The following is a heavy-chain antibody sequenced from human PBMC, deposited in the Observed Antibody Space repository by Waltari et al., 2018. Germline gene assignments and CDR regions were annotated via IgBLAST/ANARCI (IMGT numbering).Heavy chain of an antibody. CDR2: INYDGSQK. CDR3: AKSRGFEY. Sequence: DVQLVESGGGLVQPGGSLRLSCGASGFNFSRYWMSWVRQTPGKGLQWVANINYDGSQKYYVDSVKGRFTISRDNAKNSVYLQMNSLRVEDTAVYYCAKSRGFEYWGQGALITVSS. V-gene: IGHV3-7*01. CDR1: GFNFSRYW. J-gene: IGHJ4*02. D-gene: IGHD2-2*01.